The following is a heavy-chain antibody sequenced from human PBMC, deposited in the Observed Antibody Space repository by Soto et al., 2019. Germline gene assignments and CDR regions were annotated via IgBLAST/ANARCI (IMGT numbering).Heavy chain of an antibody. D-gene: IGHD3-22*01. CDR1: GFTSSRHG. CDR2: VWYNGDDK. CDR3: ARDMSVGGYYGMDV. Sequence: PGGSLRLSCEASGFTSSRHGMHWVRQAPGKGLEWVAVVWYNGDDKYYVDSVKGRFTISRDNSKKTLFLQMNSLRVDDTAVYYCARDMSVGGYYGMDVWGQGTTVTVSS. J-gene: IGHJ6*02. V-gene: IGHV3-33*01.